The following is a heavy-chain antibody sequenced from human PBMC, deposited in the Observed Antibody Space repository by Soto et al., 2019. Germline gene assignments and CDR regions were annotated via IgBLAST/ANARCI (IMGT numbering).Heavy chain of an antibody. J-gene: IGHJ5*02. CDR2: ISSSSSYI. V-gene: IGHV3-21*01. CDR3: ARDPGVRGGGWFDP. CDR1: GFTFSSYS. Sequence: EVQLVESGGGLVKPGGSLRLSCAASGFTFSSYSMNWVRQAPGKGLEWVSSISSSSSYIYYADSVKGRFTISGNNAKNSLNLQMNSLRAEDTALYYCARDPGVRGGGWFDPWGQGTLVTVSS. D-gene: IGHD3-10*01.